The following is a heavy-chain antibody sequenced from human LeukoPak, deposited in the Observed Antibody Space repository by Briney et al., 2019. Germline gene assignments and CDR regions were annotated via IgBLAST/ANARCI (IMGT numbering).Heavy chain of an antibody. J-gene: IGHJ4*02. CDR1: GFTFSSYW. CDR3: TRSLKDGFDY. V-gene: IGHV3-74*03. CDR2: INGDGGST. Sequence: GGALRLSCAASGFTFSSYWMHWVRQAPGKGLVWVSHINGDGGSTTYADSVKGRFTISRDNAKNTLYMQMSSLRAEDTAVFFCTRSLKDGFDYWGQGTLVTASS.